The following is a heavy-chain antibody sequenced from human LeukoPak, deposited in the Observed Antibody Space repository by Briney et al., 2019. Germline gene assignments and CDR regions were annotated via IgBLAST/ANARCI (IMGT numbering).Heavy chain of an antibody. CDR3: ARDRGSYYTHFDY. Sequence: SETLSLTCTVSGGSISSYYWSWIRQPPGKGLEWIGYIYYSGSTNYNPSLKSRVTISVDTSKNQFSLKLSSVTAADTAVYYCARDRGSYYTHFDYWGQGTLVTVSS. CDR2: IYYSGST. D-gene: IGHD1-26*01. J-gene: IGHJ4*02. CDR1: GGSISSYY. V-gene: IGHV4-59*01.